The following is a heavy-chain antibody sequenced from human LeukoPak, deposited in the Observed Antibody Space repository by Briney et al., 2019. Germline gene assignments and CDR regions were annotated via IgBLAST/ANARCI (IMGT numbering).Heavy chain of an antibody. J-gene: IGHJ4*02. CDR2: IWYDGTNK. V-gene: IGHV3-33*01. Sequence: GRSLRLTCPASGFTFNSYGMHWVRQAPGKGLEWVALIWYDGTNKYYGDSVKGRFTISRDNSKNTLYLQMNSLRAEDTAVYYCARALPSSWYYFDYWGQGTLVTVSS. CDR3: ARALPSSWYYFDY. D-gene: IGHD6-13*01. CDR1: GFTFNSYG.